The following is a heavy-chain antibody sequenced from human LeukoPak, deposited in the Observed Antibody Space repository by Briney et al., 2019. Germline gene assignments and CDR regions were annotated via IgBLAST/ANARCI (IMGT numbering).Heavy chain of an antibody. Sequence: ASVKVSCKVSGYTLTELSMHWVRQAPGKGLEWMGGFDPEDGETIYAQKFQGRVTMTEDTSTDTAYMELSSLRSEDTAVYYCAKWELYSGFYYIDYWGQGTLATVSS. D-gene: IGHD1-26*01. V-gene: IGHV1-24*01. CDR1: GYTLTELS. J-gene: IGHJ4*02. CDR3: AKWELYSGFYYIDY. CDR2: FDPEDGET.